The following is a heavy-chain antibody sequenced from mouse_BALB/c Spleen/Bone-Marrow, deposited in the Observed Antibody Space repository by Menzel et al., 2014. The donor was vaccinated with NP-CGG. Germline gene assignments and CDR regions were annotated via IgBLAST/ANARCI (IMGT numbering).Heavy chain of an antibody. Sequence: QVQLQQSGAELVKPGASVKLSCKASGYTFTNYWMHWVKQSPGQGLEWIGEINPSNGRTNYNEKFKSKATLTVDKSSSTAYMQLDSLTPEDSAVYYCARGFVYWGQGTTLTVSS. J-gene: IGHJ2*01. CDR2: INPSNGRT. V-gene: IGHV1S81*02. CDR3: ARGFVY. CDR1: GYTFTNYW.